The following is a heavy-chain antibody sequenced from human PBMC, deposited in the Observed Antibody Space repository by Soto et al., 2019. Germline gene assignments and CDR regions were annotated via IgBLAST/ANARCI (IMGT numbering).Heavy chain of an antibody. V-gene: IGHV4-34*01. D-gene: IGHD6-13*01. J-gene: IGHJ4*02. CDR1: GGSFSGYY. CDR3: ARDSIRAAFDY. CDR2: INHSGST. Sequence: SETLSLTCAVYGGSFSGYYWSWIRQPPGKGLEWIGEINHSGSTNYNPSLKSRVTISVDTSKNQFSLKLSSVTTADTAVYYCARDSIRAAFDYWGQGTLVTVSS.